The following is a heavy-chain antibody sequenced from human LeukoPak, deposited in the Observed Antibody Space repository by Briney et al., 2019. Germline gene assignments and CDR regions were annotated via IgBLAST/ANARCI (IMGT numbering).Heavy chain of an antibody. V-gene: IGHV3-21*01. CDR3: ARASNGAPDY. CDR1: GFTFSSYS. Sequence: GGSLRLSCAASGFTFSSYSMNWVRQAPGKGLEWVSSISSSSSYIYYADSVKGRLTISRDNAKNSLYLQMNSLRAEDTAVYYCARASNGAPDYWGQGTLVTVSS. CDR2: ISSSSSYI. J-gene: IGHJ4*02. D-gene: IGHD1-1*01.